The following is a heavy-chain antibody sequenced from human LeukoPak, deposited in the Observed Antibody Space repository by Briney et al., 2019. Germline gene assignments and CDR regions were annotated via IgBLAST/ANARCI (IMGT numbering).Heavy chain of an antibody. CDR3: ARDQIDYDFWSGYRYYYYYGMDV. V-gene: IGHV1-18*01. CDR2: ISAYIGNT. CDR1: GYTFTSYG. J-gene: IGHJ6*02. Sequence: GASVKVSCKASGYTFTSYGISWVRQAPGQGLEWMGWISAYIGNTNYAQKLQGRVTMTTDTSTSTAYMELRSLRSDDTAVYYCARDQIDYDFWSGYRYYYYYGMDVWDQGTTVTVSS. D-gene: IGHD3-3*01.